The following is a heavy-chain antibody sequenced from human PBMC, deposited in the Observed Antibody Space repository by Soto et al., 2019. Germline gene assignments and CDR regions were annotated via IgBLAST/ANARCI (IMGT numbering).Heavy chain of an antibody. CDR2: IYFSGST. J-gene: IGHJ6*02. V-gene: IGHV4-31*03. Sequence: SETLTLTCTFSGGSISGGTYYLSWIRQPPGQGLEWIGNIYFSGSTYYNPSLKSRVIISVDTSKNQFSLRLSSVTAADTAVYYCARGDWPTQMDVWGQGTTGTVSS. CDR1: GGSISGGTYY. D-gene: IGHD2-21*01. CDR3: ARGDWPTQMDV.